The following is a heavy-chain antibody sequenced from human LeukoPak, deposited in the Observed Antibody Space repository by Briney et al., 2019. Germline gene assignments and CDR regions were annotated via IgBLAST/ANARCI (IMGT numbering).Heavy chain of an antibody. CDR1: GFTFSSYS. CDR3: ARVMDTAMVTYYYYGMDV. Sequence: GGSLRLSCAASGFTFSSYSMNWVRQAPGKGLEWVSSISSSSSYIYYADSVKGRFTISRDNAKNSLYLQMNSLRAEDTAVYYCARVMDTAMVTYYYYGMDVWGQGTTVTVSS. V-gene: IGHV3-21*01. D-gene: IGHD5-18*01. CDR2: ISSSSSYI. J-gene: IGHJ6*02.